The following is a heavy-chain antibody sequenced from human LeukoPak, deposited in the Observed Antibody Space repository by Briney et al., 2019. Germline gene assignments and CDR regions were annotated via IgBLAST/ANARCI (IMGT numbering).Heavy chain of an antibody. V-gene: IGHV4-38-2*02. Sequence: SETLSLTCTVSGYYISDGFDWDWIRQTPGKGLEWIGSIFHGGTTYYNPSLKSRVTISVDTSKNQFSLKLSSVTAADTAVYYCARDLNRVITIFGVVTSGWGQGTLVTVSS. CDR2: IFHGGTT. CDR1: GYYISDGFD. J-gene: IGHJ4*02. CDR3: ARDLNRVITIFGVVTSG. D-gene: IGHD3-3*01.